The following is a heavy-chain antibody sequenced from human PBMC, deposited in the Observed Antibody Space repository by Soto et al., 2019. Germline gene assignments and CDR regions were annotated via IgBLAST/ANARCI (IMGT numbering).Heavy chain of an antibody. J-gene: IGHJ6*02. CDR3: ARTLTSYYYYGMDV. Sequence: QVQLVQSGAEVKKPGSSVKVSCKASGGTFSSYAISWVRQAPGQGLEWMGGIIPIFGTANYAQKFQGRVTITADESTSTAYMELSSLRSEDTDVYYCARTLTSYYYYGMDVWGQGTTVTVSS. V-gene: IGHV1-69*01. CDR1: GGTFSSYA. CDR2: IIPIFGTA. D-gene: IGHD3-3*01.